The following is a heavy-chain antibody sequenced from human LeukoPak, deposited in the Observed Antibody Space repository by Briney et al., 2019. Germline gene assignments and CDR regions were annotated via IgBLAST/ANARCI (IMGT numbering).Heavy chain of an antibody. Sequence: ASVKLSCKASGYTFTSYGINWVRQAPGQGLEWMGWISTYNGNTNYAQKLQGRVTMTTDTSTTTAYMELRSLTSEDTAVYYCARDPTTQTFDYWGQGTLVTVSS. CDR3: ARDPTTQTFDY. CDR2: ISTYNGNT. D-gene: IGHD4-11*01. CDR1: GYTFTSYG. V-gene: IGHV1-18*01. J-gene: IGHJ4*02.